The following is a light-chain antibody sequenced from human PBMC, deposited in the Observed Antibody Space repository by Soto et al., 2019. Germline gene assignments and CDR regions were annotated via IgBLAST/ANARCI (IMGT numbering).Light chain of an antibody. J-gene: IGKJ2*01. CDR1: QSVSSN. CDR3: QHYNSWPFT. Sequence: EIVMTQSPSTLSASPGERATISCRASQSVSSNLAWYQQKPGQAPRLLIYGASGRATGIPARFSGSGSGTEFTLTISSLQPEDFAVYYCQHYNSWPFTFGQGTKLEIK. CDR2: GAS. V-gene: IGKV3-15*01.